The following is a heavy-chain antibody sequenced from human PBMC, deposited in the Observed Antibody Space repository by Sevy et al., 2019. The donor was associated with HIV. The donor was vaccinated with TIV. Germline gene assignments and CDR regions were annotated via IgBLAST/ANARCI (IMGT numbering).Heavy chain of an antibody. D-gene: IGHD2-8*01. CDR2: ISFDGRNK. Sequence: GGSLRLSCAASGFTFADHAFHWVRQAPGKGLEWVAIISFDGRNKRLAESVKGRFTISTDDSKNTAYLQMTSLRPEDTAVYYCARDHCTDGACFRSGYFDYWGQGTLVTVSS. CDR1: GFTFADHA. J-gene: IGHJ4*02. CDR3: ARDHCTDGACFRSGYFDY. V-gene: IGHV3-30*04.